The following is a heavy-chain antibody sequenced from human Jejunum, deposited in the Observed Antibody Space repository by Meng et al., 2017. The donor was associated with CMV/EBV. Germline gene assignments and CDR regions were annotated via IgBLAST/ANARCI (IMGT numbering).Heavy chain of an antibody. V-gene: IGHV1-69*01. Sequence: SCKTSKNTFNDYTLAWVRQAPGQGLEWIGGIIPLLGTATYAQKFQGRLTITSDGSTNTVYMELTSLASEDTAVYFCARDPTNGLDVWGQGTLVTVSS. CDR1: KNTFNDYT. CDR2: IIPLLGTA. J-gene: IGHJ6*02. CDR3: ARDPTNGLDV. D-gene: IGHD1-14*01.